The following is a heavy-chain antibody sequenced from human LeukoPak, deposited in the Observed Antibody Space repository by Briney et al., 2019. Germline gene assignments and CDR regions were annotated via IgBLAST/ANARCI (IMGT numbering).Heavy chain of an antibody. D-gene: IGHD6-19*01. V-gene: IGHV1-3*01. CDR3: ASFIAVAGTLTKFDY. CDR2: INAGNGNT. CDR1: GYTFTSYA. J-gene: IGHJ4*02. Sequence: ASVKVSCKASGYTFTSYAMHWVRQAPGQRLEWMGWINAGNGNTKYSQKFQGRVTITRDTSASTAYMELSSLRSEDTAVYYCASFIAVAGTLTKFDYWGQGTLVTVSS.